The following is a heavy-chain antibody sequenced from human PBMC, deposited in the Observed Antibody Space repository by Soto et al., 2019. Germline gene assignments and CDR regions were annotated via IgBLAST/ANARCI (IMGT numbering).Heavy chain of an antibody. CDR3: ARGILVYSSSWFYYYYGMDV. Sequence: SVEVSCKASGGTFSSYAISWVRQAPGQGLEWMGGIIPIFGTANYAQKFQGRVTITADESTSTAYMELSSLRSEDTAVYYCARGILVYSSSWFYYYYGMDVWGQGNTVTV. D-gene: IGHD6-13*01. CDR1: GGTFSSYA. V-gene: IGHV1-69*13. CDR2: IIPIFGTA. J-gene: IGHJ6*02.